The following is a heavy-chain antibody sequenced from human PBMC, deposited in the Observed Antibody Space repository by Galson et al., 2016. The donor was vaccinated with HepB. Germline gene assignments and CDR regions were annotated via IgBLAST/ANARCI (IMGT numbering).Heavy chain of an antibody. CDR1: GFTFSDHY. CDR3: VRELWVEGGAFDI. J-gene: IGHJ3*02. D-gene: IGHD3-16*01. Sequence: SLRLSCAASGFTFSDHYMGWVRQAPGKGLEWVGRIRDKANSYTTEYAASVQGIFTISREDSKNSLYLEVNSLKTEDTAVYYCVRELWVEGGAFDIWGQGTMVTVSS. V-gene: IGHV3-72*01. CDR2: IRDKANSYTT.